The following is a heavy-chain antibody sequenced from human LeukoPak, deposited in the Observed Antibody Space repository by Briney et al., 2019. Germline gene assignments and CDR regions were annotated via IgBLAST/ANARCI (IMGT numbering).Heavy chain of an antibody. J-gene: IGHJ4*02. CDR3: ARDAYTPFDS. CDR1: GGSISGHY. CDR2: ISYSGST. V-gene: IGHV4-59*11. Sequence: SETLFLTCTVAGGSISGHYWNWIRQPPGKGLEWIGYISYSGSTKYNPSLKTRVTISIDASKTQFFLRLNSVTAADTAVYYCARDAYTPFDSWGQGTLVTVSS. D-gene: IGHD2-15*01.